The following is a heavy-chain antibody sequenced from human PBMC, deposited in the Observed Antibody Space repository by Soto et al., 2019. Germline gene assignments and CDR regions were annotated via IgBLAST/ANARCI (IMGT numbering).Heavy chain of an antibody. CDR1: GGTFSSYA. V-gene: IGHV1-69*13. Sequence: SVKVSCKASGGTFSSYAISWVRQAPGQGLEWMGGIIPIFGTANYAQKFQGRVTITADESTSTAYMELSSLRSEDTAVYYCARTILVVTAIGSRGWFDPWGPGTLLTV. J-gene: IGHJ5*02. CDR3: ARTILVVTAIGSRGWFDP. CDR2: IIPIFGTA. D-gene: IGHD2-21*02.